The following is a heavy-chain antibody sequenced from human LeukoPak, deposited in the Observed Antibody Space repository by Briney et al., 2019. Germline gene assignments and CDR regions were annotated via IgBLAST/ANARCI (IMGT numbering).Heavy chain of an antibody. CDR1: GFTSSSYG. J-gene: IGHJ4*02. V-gene: IGHV3-30*02. CDR3: AKDRDYGGSDLDC. CDR2: IRYDGSNK. D-gene: IGHD4-23*01. Sequence: PGGSLRLSCAASGFTSSSYGMHWVRQAPGKGLGWVAFIRYDGSNKYYADSLKGRFTISRDNSKNTLYLQMNSLRAEDTAVYYCAKDRDYGGSDLDCWGQGTLVTVSS.